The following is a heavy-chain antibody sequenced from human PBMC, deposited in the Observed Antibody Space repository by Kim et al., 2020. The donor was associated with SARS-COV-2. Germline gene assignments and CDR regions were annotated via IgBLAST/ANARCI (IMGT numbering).Heavy chain of an antibody. V-gene: IGHV1-2*06. CDR2: INPNSGGT. CDR1: GYTFTGYY. CDR3: AGEGSSGYLTPLDY. Sequence: ASVKVSCKASGYTFTGYYMHWVRQAPGQGLEWMGRINPNSGGTNYAQKFQGRVTMTRDTSISTAYMELSRLRSDDTAVYYCAGEGSSGYLTPLDYWGQGTLVTVSS. J-gene: IGHJ4*02. D-gene: IGHD3-22*01.